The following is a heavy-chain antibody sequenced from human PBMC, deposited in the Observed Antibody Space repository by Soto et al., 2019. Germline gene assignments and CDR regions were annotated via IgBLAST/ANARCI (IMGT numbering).Heavy chain of an antibody. CDR3: AKAPSSTSTVTTFDY. J-gene: IGHJ4*02. V-gene: IGHV3-23*01. D-gene: IGHD4-17*01. CDR2: ISGSGGST. Sequence: GGSLRLPCGASGFTFSSYAMSWVRQAPGKGLEWVSAISGSGGSTYYADSVKGRFTISRDNSKNTLYLQMNSLRAEDTAVYYCAKAPSSTSTVTTFDYRGQGTLVPVSS. CDR1: GFTFSSYA.